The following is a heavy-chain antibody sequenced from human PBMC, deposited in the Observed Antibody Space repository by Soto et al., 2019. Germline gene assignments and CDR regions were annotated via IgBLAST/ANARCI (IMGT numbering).Heavy chain of an antibody. Sequence: SETLSLTCSVSGGSISSTSYYWGRIRQPPGKGLEWIGSIYYSGSTYYNPSLKSRVTISVDTSKNQFSLKLSSVTAADTAVYYCARQRGYSSGWYGTVGYFDYWGQGTLVTVSS. CDR1: GGSISSTSYY. V-gene: IGHV4-39*01. CDR3: ARQRGYSSGWYGTVGYFDY. J-gene: IGHJ4*02. CDR2: IYYSGST. D-gene: IGHD6-19*01.